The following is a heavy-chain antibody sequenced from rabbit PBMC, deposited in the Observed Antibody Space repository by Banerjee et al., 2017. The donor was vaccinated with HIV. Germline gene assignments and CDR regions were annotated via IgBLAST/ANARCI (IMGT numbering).Heavy chain of an antibody. D-gene: IGHD1-1*01. CDR2: IYGGSSGST. J-gene: IGHJ4*01. V-gene: IGHV1S40*01. Sequence: QSLEESGGDLVKPGASLTLTCTASGFSFSTSYYMCWVRQAPGKGLEWIACIYGGSSGSTYYASWAKGRFTISKTSSTTVTLQMTSLTAADTATYFCARYASSSGYSYYFNLWGPGTLVTVS. CDR3: ARYASSSGYSYYFNL. CDR1: GFSFSTSYY.